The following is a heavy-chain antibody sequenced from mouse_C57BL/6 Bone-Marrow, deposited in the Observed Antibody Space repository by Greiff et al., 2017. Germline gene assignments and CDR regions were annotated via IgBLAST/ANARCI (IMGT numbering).Heavy chain of an antibody. V-gene: IGHV5-6*01. CDR2: ISSGGSYT. CDR3: ARPYDGYYGFAY. J-gene: IGHJ3*01. CDR1: GFTFSSYG. D-gene: IGHD2-3*01. Sequence: EVQVVESGGDLVKPGGSLKLSCAASGFTFSSYGMSWVRQTPDKRLEWVATISSGGSYTYYPDSVKGRFTISRDNAKNTLYLQMSSLKSEDTAMYYCARPYDGYYGFAYWGQGTLVTVSA.